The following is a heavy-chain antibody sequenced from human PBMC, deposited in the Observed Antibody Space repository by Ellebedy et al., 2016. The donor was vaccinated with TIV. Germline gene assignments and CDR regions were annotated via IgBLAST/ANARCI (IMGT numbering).Heavy chain of an antibody. D-gene: IGHD3-16*01. J-gene: IGHJ4*02. V-gene: IGHV3-49*03. CDR3: SRLPRDKSADYPFDY. Sequence: PGGSLRLSCITSGFTFADYAMIWFRQAPGKGLEWVGFITSRRYGGTASHAASLRGRFTISRDDSKSVAYLQMDSLKTEDTAVYFCSRLPRDKSADYPFDYWGPGALVSVSS. CDR1: GFTFADYA. CDR2: ITSRRYGGTA.